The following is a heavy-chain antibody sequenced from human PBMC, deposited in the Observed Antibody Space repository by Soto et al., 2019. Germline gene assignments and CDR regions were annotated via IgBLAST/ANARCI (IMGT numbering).Heavy chain of an antibody. CDR3: AKYIAVAPGWLDP. J-gene: IGHJ5*02. CDR1: GFIFSSYG. CDR2: IWYDGSNT. V-gene: IGHV3-33*06. D-gene: IGHD6-19*01. Sequence: GGSLRLSCAASGFIFSSYGMHWVRQAPGKGLEWVAGIWYDGSNTFYSDAVKGRFSISRDNSKNTVDLQMNSLRAEDTAVYYCAKYIAVAPGWLDPWGQGIQVTVSS.